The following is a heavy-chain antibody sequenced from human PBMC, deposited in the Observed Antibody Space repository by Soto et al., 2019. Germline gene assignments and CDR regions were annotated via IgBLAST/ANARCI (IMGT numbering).Heavy chain of an antibody. CDR3: TQDGRSMDWLTVK. CDR2: ITGGGDNT. D-gene: IGHD3-9*01. V-gene: IGHV3-23*01. J-gene: IGHJ4*02. Sequence: EVQLLESGGDLVQPGGSLRLSCAASGFTFTSYAMSWIRQAPGKGLAWVSDITGGGDNTYYADSVKGRFTISRDNYKNALYLQMNSLRAEDTAFYYCTQDGRSMDWLTVKWGQGALVTVPS. CDR1: GFTFTSYA.